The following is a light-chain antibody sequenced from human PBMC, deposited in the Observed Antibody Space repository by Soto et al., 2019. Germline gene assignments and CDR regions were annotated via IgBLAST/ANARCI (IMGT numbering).Light chain of an antibody. CDR1: QTISGC. J-gene: IGKJ1*01. CDR3: QHYNSYSEA. Sequence: DIQMTQAPSTLSGSVGARVTITCRASQTISGCWAWSQQKRGKAPKLLIYKASTLESGVPSRFSGSGSGTEFTLTISSLQPDDFAPYYCQHYNSYSEAFGQGTKVDLK. CDR2: KAS. V-gene: IGKV1-5*03.